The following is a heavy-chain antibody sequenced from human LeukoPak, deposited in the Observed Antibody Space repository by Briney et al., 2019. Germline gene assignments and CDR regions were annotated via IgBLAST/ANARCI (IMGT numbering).Heavy chain of an antibody. CDR2: IYYSGST. V-gene: IGHV4-39*07. Sequence: SETLSLTCTVSGGSISSSSYYWGWIRQPPGKGLEWIGSIYYSGSTYYNPSLKSRVTISVDTSKNQFSLKLSSVTAADTAVYYCARAFRMYALHNWFDPWGQGTLVTVSS. CDR3: ARAFRMYALHNWFDP. CDR1: GGSISSSSYY. J-gene: IGHJ5*02. D-gene: IGHD2-8*01.